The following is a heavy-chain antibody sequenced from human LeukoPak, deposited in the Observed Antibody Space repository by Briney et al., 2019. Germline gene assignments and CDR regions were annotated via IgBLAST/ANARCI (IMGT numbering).Heavy chain of an antibody. CDR3: ARSSGYDYYYYMDV. D-gene: IGHD5-12*01. CDR2: VYPSSGAT. J-gene: IGHJ6*03. Sequence: GASVNVSCKASGYSFTAYYIHWVRQAPGQGLEWMGWVYPSSGATTYAQKFQGRVSMTRDTSISAAYMELSSLRSEDTAVYYCARSSGYDYYYYMDVWGKGTTVTVSS. CDR1: GYSFTAYY. V-gene: IGHV1-2*02.